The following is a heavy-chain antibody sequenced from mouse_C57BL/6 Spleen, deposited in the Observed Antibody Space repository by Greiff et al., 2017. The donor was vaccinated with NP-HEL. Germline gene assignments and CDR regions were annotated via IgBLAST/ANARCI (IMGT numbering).Heavy chain of an antibody. V-gene: IGHV2-9-1*01. J-gene: IGHJ2*01. CDR3: ARTFITTVVATGYFDY. D-gene: IGHD1-1*01. CDR1: GFSLTSYA. Sequence: QVQLKESGPGLVAPSQSLSITCTVSGFSLTSYAISWVRQPPGKGLEWLGVIWTGGGTNYTSALKSRLSISKDNSKSQVFLKMNSLQTDDTDRYYCARTFITTVVATGYFDYWGQGTTLTVSS. CDR2: IWTGGGT.